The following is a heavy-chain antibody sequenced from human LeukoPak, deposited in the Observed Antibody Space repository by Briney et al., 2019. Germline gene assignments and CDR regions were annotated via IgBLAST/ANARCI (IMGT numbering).Heavy chain of an antibody. D-gene: IGHD5-12*01. V-gene: IGHV4-39*01. CDR1: GGSISSSSYS. Sequence: PSETLSFTCTVSGGSISSSSYSWGWIRQPPGKGLEWIGTINHSGSTYYNPSFKSRVTISADTSKNQFSLKLSSVTAADTAVYYCARHVTGVNSGSNYWGQGTLVTVSS. CDR2: INHSGST. CDR3: ARHVTGVNSGSNY. J-gene: IGHJ4*02.